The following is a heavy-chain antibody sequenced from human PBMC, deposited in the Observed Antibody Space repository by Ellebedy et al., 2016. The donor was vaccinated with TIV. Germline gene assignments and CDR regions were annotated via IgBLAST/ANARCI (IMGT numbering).Heavy chain of an antibody. Sequence: GESLKISCAASGFTVSSNYMSWVRQAPGKGLEWVSVIYSGGSTYYADSVKGRFTISRDNSKNTLYLQMNSLRAEDTAVYYCARASSPDYWGQGTLVTVSS. J-gene: IGHJ4*02. V-gene: IGHV3-66*01. CDR2: IYSGGST. CDR3: ARASSPDY. CDR1: GFTVSSNY.